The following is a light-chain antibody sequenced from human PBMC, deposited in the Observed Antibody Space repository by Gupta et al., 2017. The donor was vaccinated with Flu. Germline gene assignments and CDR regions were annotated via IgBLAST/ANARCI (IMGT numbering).Light chain of an antibody. CDR3: QQSYSTPPFT. CDR1: QSISSY. CDR2: AAS. J-gene: IGKJ3*01. Sequence: DIQMTQSPSSLSASVGDRVTITCRASQSISSYLNWYQQKPGKAPKLLIYAASSLQSGVPSRFSGSGSGTDVTLTISSRQPEDFATYYCQQSYSTPPFTFGPGTKVDIK. V-gene: IGKV1-39*01.